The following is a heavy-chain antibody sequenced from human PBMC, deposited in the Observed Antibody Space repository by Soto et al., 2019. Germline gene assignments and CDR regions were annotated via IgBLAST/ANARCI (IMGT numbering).Heavy chain of an antibody. V-gene: IGHV1-24*01. CDR3: ATVGLQNYYDSSGYYPFDY. D-gene: IGHD3-22*01. CDR1: GYTLTELS. Sequence: QVQLVQSGAEVKKPGASVKVSCKVSGYTLTELSMHWVRQAPGKGLEWMGGFDPEDGETIYAQKFQGRVTMTEDTSTDTAYMELSSLRSEDTAVYYCATVGLQNYYDSSGYYPFDYWGQGTLVTVSS. CDR2: FDPEDGET. J-gene: IGHJ4*02.